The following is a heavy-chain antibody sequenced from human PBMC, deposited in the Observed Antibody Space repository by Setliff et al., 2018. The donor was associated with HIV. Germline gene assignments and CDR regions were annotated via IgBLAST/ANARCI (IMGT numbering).Heavy chain of an antibody. CDR3: ARESYV. Sequence: GGSLRLSCAASGFTFSTFSIHWVRQAPGKGLEWVAVISYDGSNKFYADSVKGRFTISRDTSKNTLYLQMNSLRAEDTAVYYCARESYVWGQGTTVTVSS. CDR1: GFTFSTFS. V-gene: IGHV3-30-3*01. J-gene: IGHJ6*02. CDR2: ISYDGSNK.